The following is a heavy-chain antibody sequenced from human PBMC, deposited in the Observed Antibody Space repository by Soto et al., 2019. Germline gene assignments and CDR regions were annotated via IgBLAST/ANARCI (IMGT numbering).Heavy chain of an antibody. Sequence: QVQLVESGGGVVQPGRSLRLSCAASGFTFSSYAMHWVRQAPGKGLEWVAVISYDGSNKYYADSVKGRFTISRDNSKNTLYLQMNSLRAEDTAVYYCAKDAGGYSEFDGWGEGRVVTVSS. CDR1: GFTFSSYA. D-gene: IGHD1-26*01. CDR3: AKDAGGYSEFDG. CDR2: ISYDGSNK. V-gene: IGHV3-30-3*01. J-gene: IGHJ5*02.